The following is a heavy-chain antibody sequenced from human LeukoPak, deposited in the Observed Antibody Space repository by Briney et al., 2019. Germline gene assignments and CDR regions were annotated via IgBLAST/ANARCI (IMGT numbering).Heavy chain of an antibody. CDR2: IKQDGSEK. CDR1: GFTFSSYW. D-gene: IGHD3-10*01. Sequence: PGGSLRLSCAASGFTFSSYWMSWVRQAPGKGLEGVANIKQDGSEKYYVDSVKGRFTISRDNAKNSLYLQMNSLRAEDTAVYYCARSTRRGHYYGSLYYFDYWGQGTLVTVSS. J-gene: IGHJ4*02. V-gene: IGHV3-7*01. CDR3: ARSTRRGHYYGSLYYFDY.